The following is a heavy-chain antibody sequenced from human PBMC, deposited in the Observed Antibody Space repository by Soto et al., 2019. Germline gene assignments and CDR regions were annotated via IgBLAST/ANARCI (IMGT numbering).Heavy chain of an antibody. J-gene: IGHJ6*02. Sequence: GESLKISCQGFGYKFSTYWIAWVRQTPGKGLEWMGNIYPGDSEIRYSPSFEGQVTLSADQSINTAYLQWSSLKASDTAMYYCATFGVTTGLRMDVWGQGTTVTVSS. CDR1: GYKFSTYW. CDR3: ATFGVTTGLRMDV. D-gene: IGHD3-3*01. CDR2: IYPGDSEI. V-gene: IGHV5-51*01.